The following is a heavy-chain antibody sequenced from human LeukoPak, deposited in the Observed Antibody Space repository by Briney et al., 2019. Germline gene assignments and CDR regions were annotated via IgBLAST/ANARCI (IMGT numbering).Heavy chain of an antibody. Sequence: PGGSLRLSCAASGFMFSSYWMHSVRQAPGKGLVWVSRINSDGGSTNYADSVKGRFTISRDNAKNTLYLQMNSLRAEDTAVYYCAGMAPTVARGMDVWGQGTTGTVSS. V-gene: IGHV3-74*01. CDR1: GFMFSSYW. CDR3: AGMAPTVARGMDV. CDR2: INSDGGST. D-gene: IGHD2-21*01. J-gene: IGHJ6*02.